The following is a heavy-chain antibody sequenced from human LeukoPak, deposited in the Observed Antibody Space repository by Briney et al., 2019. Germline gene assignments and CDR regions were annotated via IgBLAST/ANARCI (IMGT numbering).Heavy chain of an antibody. CDR3: ARETPYDYVWGSYRYNYYMDV. V-gene: IGHV3-21*04. CDR2: ISSISSYI. Sequence: GGSLRLSCAASGFTFCSYSMNWVRQAPGKGLEWVSSISSISSYIYYADSVKGRFSISRDNAKNSLYLQMNSLRSEETAVYYCARETPYDYVWGSYRYNYYMDVWGKGTTVTISS. CDR1: GFTFCSYS. J-gene: IGHJ6*03. D-gene: IGHD3-16*02.